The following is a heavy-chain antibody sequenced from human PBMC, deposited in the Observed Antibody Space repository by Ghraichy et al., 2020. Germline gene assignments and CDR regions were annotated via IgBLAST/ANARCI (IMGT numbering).Heavy chain of an antibody. CDR1: GFTFSSYW. J-gene: IGHJ4*02. Sequence: GGSLRLSCAVSGFTFSSYWMHWVRQAPGKGLVWVSRINSDGSSISNADSVKGRFTFSRDNAKNTLYLQMNSLRADDTAVYYCARGGPEYCSGGSCYAGDYWGQGTLVTVSS. D-gene: IGHD2-15*01. V-gene: IGHV3-74*01. CDR3: ARGGPEYCSGGSCYAGDY. CDR2: INSDGSSI.